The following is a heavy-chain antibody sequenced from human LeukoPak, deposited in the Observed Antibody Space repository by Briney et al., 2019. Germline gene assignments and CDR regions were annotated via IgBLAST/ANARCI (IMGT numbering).Heavy chain of an antibody. CDR2: IYTSGSN. Sequence: LEALSLSCTVSGDSISSYYWSWIRQPAGEGLEWIWRIYTSGSNTFNPSLKSRGNMSIDASKYQFSLKLSSVTAADTAVYYCARDLGCSSTSCSNWFDPWGQGTLVTVSS. CDR3: ARDLGCSSTSCSNWFDP. V-gene: IGHV4-4*07. J-gene: IGHJ5*02. CDR1: GDSISSYY. D-gene: IGHD2-2*01.